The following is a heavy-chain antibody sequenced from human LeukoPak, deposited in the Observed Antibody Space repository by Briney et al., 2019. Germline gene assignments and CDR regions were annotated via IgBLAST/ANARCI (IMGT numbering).Heavy chain of an antibody. J-gene: IGHJ4*02. CDR2: IYYSGST. V-gene: IGHV4-61*01. D-gene: IGHD3-22*01. Sequence: SETLSLICTVSGGSVSSGSYYWSWIRQPPGKGLEWIGYIYYSGSTNYNPSLKSRVTISADTSKNQFSLKLSSMTAADTAVYYCARVYYDSSGYNFDYWGQGTLVTVSS. CDR1: GGSVSSGSYY. CDR3: ARVYYDSSGYNFDY.